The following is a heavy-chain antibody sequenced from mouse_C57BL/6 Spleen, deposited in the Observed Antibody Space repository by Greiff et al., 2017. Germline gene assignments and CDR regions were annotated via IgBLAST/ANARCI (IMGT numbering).Heavy chain of an antibody. CDR2: ISSGGDYI. CDR1: GFTFSSYA. CDR3: TRDTVVDAMDY. J-gene: IGHJ4*01. D-gene: IGHD1-1*01. V-gene: IGHV5-9-1*02. Sequence: EVMLVESGEGLVKPGGSLKLSCAASGFTFSSYAMSWVRQTPEKRLEWVAYISSGGDYIYYVDTVKGRFIISRDNARNTLYLQRSSLKAEDTAMYYCTRDTVVDAMDYWGQGTSVTVSS.